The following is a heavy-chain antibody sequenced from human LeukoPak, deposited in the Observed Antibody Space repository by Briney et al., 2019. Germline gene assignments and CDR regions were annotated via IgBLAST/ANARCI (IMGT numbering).Heavy chain of an antibody. V-gene: IGHV1-18*01. CDR3: ARDSVDGSGTYYNDSPDY. Sequence: ASVKVSCKASGYTFTSYGISWVRQAPGQGLEWMAWISAYNGNTDYAQNLRGRVTMTTDTSTSTAYMELRSQRSDDTAVYYCARDSVDGSGTYYNDSPDYWGQGTLVTVSS. D-gene: IGHD3-10*01. CDR2: ISAYNGNT. CDR1: GYTFTSYG. J-gene: IGHJ4*02.